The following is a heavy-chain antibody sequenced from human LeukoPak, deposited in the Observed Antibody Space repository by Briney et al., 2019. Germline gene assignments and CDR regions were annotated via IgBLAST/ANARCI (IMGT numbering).Heavy chain of an antibody. CDR2: MNPSSGNT. CDR3: TRAWSGGSDAFDI. V-gene: IGHV1-8*01. CDR1: GYTFSNYD. D-gene: IGHD3-3*01. J-gene: IGHJ3*02. Sequence: VASVTVSRKASGYTFSNYDINWVRRAAGQGLEWMGWMNPSSGNTGYAQKFQGRVTMTWRTSMTTAYMELSSLRSEDTAMYYCTRAWSGGSDAFDIWGQGTMVTVSS.